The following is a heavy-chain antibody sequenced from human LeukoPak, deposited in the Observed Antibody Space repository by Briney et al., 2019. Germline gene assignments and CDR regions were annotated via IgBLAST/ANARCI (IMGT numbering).Heavy chain of an antibody. V-gene: IGHV1-46*01. J-gene: IGHJ4*02. CDR1: GYTFTSYY. D-gene: IGHD1-14*01. Sequence: EASVKVSCKASGYTFTSYYMHWVRQAPGQGLEWMGIINPSGGSTSYAQKFQGRVTMTRDMSTSTVYMELSSLRSEDTAVYYCFCPSSATTSDDFWGQGTLVTVSS. CDR2: INPSGGST. CDR3: FCPSSATTSDDF.